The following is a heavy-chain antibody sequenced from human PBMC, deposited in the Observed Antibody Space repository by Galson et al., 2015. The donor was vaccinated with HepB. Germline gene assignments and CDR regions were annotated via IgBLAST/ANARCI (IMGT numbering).Heavy chain of an antibody. J-gene: IGHJ4*02. Sequence: SVKVSCKASGYTFSSYDICWVRQAAGQGLEWMGWMNPNTGNTGYAQKFQGRVTMTRNTSISTAYMELSSLTSGDTAVYYCARRTFRGVITLDYWGQGTLVTVSS. CDR1: GYTFSSYD. V-gene: IGHV1-8*01. D-gene: IGHD3-10*01. CDR3: ARRTFRGVITLDY. CDR2: MNPNTGNT.